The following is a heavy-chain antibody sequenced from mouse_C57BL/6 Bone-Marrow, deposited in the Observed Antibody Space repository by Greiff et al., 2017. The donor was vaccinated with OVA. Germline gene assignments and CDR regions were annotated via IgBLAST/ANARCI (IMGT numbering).Heavy chain of an antibody. D-gene: IGHD1-1*01. V-gene: IGHV5-15*01. J-gene: IGHJ1*03. CDR3: ARLGYYGSSYWYFDV. CDR2: ISNLAYSI. CDR1: GFTFSDYG. Sequence: EVKLMESGGGLVQPGGSLKLSCAASGFTFSDYGMAWVRQAPRKGPEWVAFISNLAYSIYYADTVTGRFTISRENAKNTLYLEMSSLRSEDTAMYYCARLGYYGSSYWYFDVWGTGITVTVSS.